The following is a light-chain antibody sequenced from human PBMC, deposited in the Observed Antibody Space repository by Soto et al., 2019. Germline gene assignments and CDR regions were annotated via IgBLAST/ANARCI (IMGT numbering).Light chain of an antibody. J-gene: IGKJ2*01. CDR1: QSVSSY. Sequence: EIVLTQSPATLSLSPGERATLSCRASQSVSSYLAWYQQKPGQAPRLLIYAASNRATGIPARFSGSGSGTVFNLPINGIEPEDFAVYYCQQRSNWPPMYTFGQGTKLEVK. CDR2: AAS. V-gene: IGKV3-11*01. CDR3: QQRSNWPPMYT.